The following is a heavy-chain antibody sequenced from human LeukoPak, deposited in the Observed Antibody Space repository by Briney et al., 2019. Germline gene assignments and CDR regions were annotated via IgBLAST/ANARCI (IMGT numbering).Heavy chain of an antibody. D-gene: IGHD2-2*02. CDR1: GYTFTSYD. Sequence: GASVKVSCRASGYTFTSYDINWVRQAPGQGLEWMGRIIPILGIANYAQKFQGRVTITADKSTSTAYMELSSLRSEDTAVYYCARDLCEGTSCYRMRDFDYWGQGTLVTVSS. J-gene: IGHJ4*02. CDR2: IIPILGIA. CDR3: ARDLCEGTSCYRMRDFDY. V-gene: IGHV1-69*04.